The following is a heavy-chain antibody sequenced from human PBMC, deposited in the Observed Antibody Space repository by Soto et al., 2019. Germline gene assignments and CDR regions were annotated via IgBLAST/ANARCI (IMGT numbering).Heavy chain of an antibody. V-gene: IGHV3-7*03. D-gene: IGHD6-13*01. CDR3: ARLSTAVANGDY. CDR2: IKQDGSEK. CDR1: GFTFSNSW. Sequence: EVQLVESGGGLVQPGGSLRLSCAASGFTFSNSWMSWVRQAPGKGLEWVANIKQDGSEKYYVDSVKGRFTISRDNAKNSLSLQMDSLRTEDTAVYYCARLSTAVANGDYWGQRTLVTVSS. J-gene: IGHJ4*02.